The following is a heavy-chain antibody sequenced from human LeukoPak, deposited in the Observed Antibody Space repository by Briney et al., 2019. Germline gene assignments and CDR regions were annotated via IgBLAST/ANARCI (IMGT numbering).Heavy chain of an antibody. Sequence: GGSLRLSCAASGFTFDDYAMHWVRQAPGKGLEWVSGISWNSGSIGYADSVKGRFTISRDNAKNSLYLQMNSLRAEDMALYYCAKGMSSGWYPLDYWGQGTLVTVSS. V-gene: IGHV3-9*03. CDR1: GFTFDDYA. J-gene: IGHJ4*02. CDR2: ISWNSGSI. CDR3: AKGMSSGWYPLDY. D-gene: IGHD6-19*01.